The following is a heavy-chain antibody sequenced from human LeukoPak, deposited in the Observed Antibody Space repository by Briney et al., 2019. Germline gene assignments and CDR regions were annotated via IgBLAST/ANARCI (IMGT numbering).Heavy chain of an antibody. CDR3: AKAVAAGGGSYNMDV. J-gene: IGHJ6*02. V-gene: IGHV3-30*18. D-gene: IGHD6-13*01. Sequence: GRSLRLSCAASGFTFSSYGMHWVRQAPGKGLEWVAFIAYDGSNNYYADSVKGRFTISRDNSKNTLFLQMSSLRAEDTALYYCAKAVAAGGGSYNMDVWGQGSTVTVS. CDR1: GFTFSSYG. CDR2: IAYDGSNN.